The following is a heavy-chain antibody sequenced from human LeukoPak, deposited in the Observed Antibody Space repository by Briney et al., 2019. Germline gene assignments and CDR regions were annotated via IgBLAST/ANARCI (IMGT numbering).Heavy chain of an antibody. J-gene: IGHJ4*02. V-gene: IGHV4-59*01. CDR3: ARGRLSPSAFRPFEH. CDR1: GDSITTSY. Sequence: SETLSLTCSVSGDSITTSYWNWLRQPPGQGLEWIGSIFYSGNTKYNPALQSRVTISVDTSKNQFSLEVNSVTAADTAVYYCARGRLSPSAFRPFEHWGRGTLVTVSS. D-gene: IGHD2/OR15-2a*01. CDR2: IFYSGNT.